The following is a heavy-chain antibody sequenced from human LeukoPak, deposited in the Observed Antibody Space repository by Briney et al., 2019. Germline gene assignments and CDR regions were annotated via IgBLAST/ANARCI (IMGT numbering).Heavy chain of an antibody. V-gene: IGHV3-30*03. CDR1: GFTFSNAW. D-gene: IGHD1-26*01. Sequence: GGSLRLSCAASGFTFSNAWMSWVRQAPGKGLGWVGTISYDGKNEYYEDSVKGRFTISRDNSKNTLYLEMNSLRAEDTAVYYCASDGRRVGSTTSSYFDYWGQGTLVTVSS. J-gene: IGHJ4*02. CDR2: ISYDGKNE. CDR3: ASDGRRVGSTTSSYFDY.